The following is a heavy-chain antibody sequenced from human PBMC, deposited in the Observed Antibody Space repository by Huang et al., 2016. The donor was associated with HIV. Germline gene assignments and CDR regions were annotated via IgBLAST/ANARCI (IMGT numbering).Heavy chain of an antibody. Sequence: QVKLVESGGGVVQPGISLRLSCAASGFTFRTYTFHWVRPAAGKGREWVAGISYNGGKKVYADSVKGRFSISRDNSKKTVYLEVSSPRPEDSAVYYCTREFTTSVQFFDLWGQGTLVTVSS. CDR2: ISYNGGKK. V-gene: IGHV3-30*04. J-gene: IGHJ4*02. D-gene: IGHD4-4*01. CDR3: TREFTTSVQFFDL. CDR1: GFTFRTYT.